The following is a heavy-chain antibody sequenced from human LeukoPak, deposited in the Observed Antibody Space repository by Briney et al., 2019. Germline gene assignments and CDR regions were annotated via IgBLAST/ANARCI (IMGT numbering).Heavy chain of an antibody. D-gene: IGHD6-19*01. J-gene: IGHJ4*02. CDR2: MNPNSGNT. Sequence: ASVKVSCKTSGYTFTTYDTNWVRQAPGQGLEWMGWMNPNSGNTGYAQKFQGRVTMTRNTSMSTAYMELSSLKSEDTAVYYCAKGGDSAWYTNIDYWGQGTLVTVSS. V-gene: IGHV1-8*02. CDR3: AKGGDSAWYTNIDY. CDR1: GYTFTTYD.